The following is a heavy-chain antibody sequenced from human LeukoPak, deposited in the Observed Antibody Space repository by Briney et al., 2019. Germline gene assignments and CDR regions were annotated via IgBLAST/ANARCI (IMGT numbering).Heavy chain of an antibody. CDR2: ISDNGGRT. J-gene: IGHJ4*02. CDR3: ARVPLSYGEHGPFDY. Sequence: PGGSLRLSCAASGFTFSNHAMTWLRQAPGKGLEWVSGISDNGGRTFYADSVKGRFTISRGNSKNTLYLQMNSLRAEDTAVYYCARVPLSYGEHGPFDYWGQGTLVTVSS. D-gene: IGHD1-26*01. V-gene: IGHV3-23*01. CDR1: GFTFSNHA.